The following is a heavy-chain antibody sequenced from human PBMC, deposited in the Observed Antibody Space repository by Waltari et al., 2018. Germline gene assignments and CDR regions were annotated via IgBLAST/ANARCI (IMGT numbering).Heavy chain of an antibody. CDR1: GYSISSGYY. J-gene: IGHJ4*02. V-gene: IGHV4-38-2*01. CDR3: ARHWSGIGTGFDY. CDR2: IYHSGST. D-gene: IGHD3-3*01. Sequence: QVQLQESGPGLVKPSETLSLTCAVSGYSISSGYYWGWIRKPTGKGLEWIGSIYHSGSTYYNPSLKSRVTISVDTSKNQFSLKLSSVTAADTAVYYCARHWSGIGTGFDYWGQGTLVTVSS.